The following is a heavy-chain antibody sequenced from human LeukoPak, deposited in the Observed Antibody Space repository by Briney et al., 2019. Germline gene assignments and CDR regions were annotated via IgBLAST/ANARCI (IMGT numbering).Heavy chain of an antibody. V-gene: IGHV4-39*07. D-gene: IGHD3-10*01. CDR2: IYYSGST. CDR1: GGSISSSSYY. J-gene: IGHJ4*02. Sequence: PSETLSLTCTVSGGSISSSSYYWGWIRQPPGKGLEWIGSIYYSGSTYYNPSLKSRVTISVDTSKNQFSLKLSSVTAADTAVYYCARVPAHYYGIYYFDYWGQGTLVTVSS. CDR3: ARVPAHYYGIYYFDY.